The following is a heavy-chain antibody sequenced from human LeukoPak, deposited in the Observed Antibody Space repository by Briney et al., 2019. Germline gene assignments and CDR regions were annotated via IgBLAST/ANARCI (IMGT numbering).Heavy chain of an antibody. CDR3: ARGSYQLPPLYYYGMDV. V-gene: IGHV1-69*06. CDR1: GGTFSSYA. J-gene: IGHJ6*04. CDR2: IIPIFGTA. Sequence: SVKVSCKASGGTFSSYAISWVRQAPGQGLEWMGGIIPIFGTANYAQKFQGRVTITADKSTSTAYMELSSLRSEDTAVYYCARGSYQLPPLYYYGMDVWGKGTTVTVSS. D-gene: IGHD2-2*01.